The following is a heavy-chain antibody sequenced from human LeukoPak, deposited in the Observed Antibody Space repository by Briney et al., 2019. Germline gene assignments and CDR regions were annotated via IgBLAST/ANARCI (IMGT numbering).Heavy chain of an antibody. CDR2: MNPNSGNT. J-gene: IGHJ6*03. V-gene: IGHV1-8*01. Sequence: ASVTVSFKASGYTFTSYDINWVRQATGQGLEWVGWMNPNSGNTGYAQKFQGRVTMTKHTYTTTAYMGLSRLRSEDTAMYFCARALSWTTDSYYYIDVWGKGTTVTVSS. CDR1: GYTFTSYD. D-gene: IGHD3/OR15-3a*01. CDR3: ARALSWTTDSYYYIDV.